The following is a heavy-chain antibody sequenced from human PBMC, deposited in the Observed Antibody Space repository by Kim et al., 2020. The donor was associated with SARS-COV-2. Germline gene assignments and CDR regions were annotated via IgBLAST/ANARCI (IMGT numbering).Heavy chain of an antibody. J-gene: IGHJ4*02. CDR3: ARDVSSGWSQIDY. Sequence: YSPKFQGRVAITRDTSASTAYMELSSLRSEDTAVYYCARDVSSGWSQIDYWGQGTLVTVSS. V-gene: IGHV1-3*01. D-gene: IGHD6-19*01.